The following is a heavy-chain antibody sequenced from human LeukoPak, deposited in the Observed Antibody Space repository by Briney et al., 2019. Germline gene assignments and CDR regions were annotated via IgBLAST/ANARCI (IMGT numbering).Heavy chain of an antibody. CDR3: ARGRTYSSSWYEAWFDP. V-gene: IGHV4-34*01. D-gene: IGHD6-13*01. Sequence: PSETLSLTCAVYGGSFSGYYWSWLRQPPGKGLEWIGEINHSGRTNYNPSLKSRVTISVDTSKNQFSLKLSSVTAADTAVYYCARGRTYSSSWYEAWFDPWGQGTLVTVSS. CDR1: GGSFSGYY. CDR2: INHSGRT. J-gene: IGHJ5*02.